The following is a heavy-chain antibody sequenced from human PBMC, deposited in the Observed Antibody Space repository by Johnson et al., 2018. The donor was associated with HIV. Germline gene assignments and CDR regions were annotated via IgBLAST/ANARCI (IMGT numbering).Heavy chain of an antibody. CDR1: GFTFSSYD. V-gene: IGHV3-30*03. Sequence: QEKLVESGGGVVQPGKSLKVSCAASGFTFSSYDMHWVRQPPGKGLEWVAGISYDGSKEYYVDSVKGRFTISRDNSKNTLYLQMNSLRTEDRAVYYWARDGRDLVTRGSCDVWGQGTVVTVSS. D-gene: IGHD3-9*01. CDR2: ISYDGSKE. J-gene: IGHJ3*01. CDR3: ARDGRDLVTRGSCDV.